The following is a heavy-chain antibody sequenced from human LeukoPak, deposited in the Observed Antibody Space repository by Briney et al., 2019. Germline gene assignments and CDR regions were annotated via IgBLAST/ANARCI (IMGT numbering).Heavy chain of an antibody. D-gene: IGHD4-17*01. V-gene: IGHV3-74*01. J-gene: IGHJ3*02. CDR3: AKMRTPTAHSGDAFDI. Sequence: GGSLRISCAASGFTFSGYWMHWVRQAQGKGLVWVSRIKSDGSYTAYADSVKGRFTISRDNSKNTLNLQMNSLRAEDTAVYYCAKMRTPTAHSGDAFDIWGQGTMVTVSS. CDR2: IKSDGSYT. CDR1: GFTFSGYW.